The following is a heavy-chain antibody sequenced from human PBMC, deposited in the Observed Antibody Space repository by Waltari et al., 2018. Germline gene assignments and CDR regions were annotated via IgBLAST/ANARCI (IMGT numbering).Heavy chain of an antibody. Sequence: EVQLVESGGGLVQPGGSLRLSCAAYGFTFSSYWMSWVRQAPGKGLGWVANIKQDGREKYYVDSVKGRFTISRDNAKNSLYLQMNSLRAEDTAVYYCAREPYYYDSSGYPYFDYWGQGTLVTVSS. D-gene: IGHD3-22*01. V-gene: IGHV3-7*03. CDR1: GFTFSSYW. J-gene: IGHJ4*02. CDR3: AREPYYYDSSGYPYFDY. CDR2: IKQDGREK.